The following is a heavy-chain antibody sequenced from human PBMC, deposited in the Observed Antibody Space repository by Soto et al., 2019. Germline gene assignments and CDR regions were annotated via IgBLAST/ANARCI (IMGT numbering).Heavy chain of an antibody. CDR2: ISYDGSNK. V-gene: IGHV3-30*03. D-gene: IGHD6-19*01. Sequence: PGGSLRLSCAASGFTFSSYGMHWVRQAPGKGLEWVAVISYDGSNKYYADSVKGRFTISRDNSKNTLYLQMNSLRAEDTAVYYCAIRSVAGTRVFGYWGQGTLVTVSS. CDR1: GFTFSSYG. J-gene: IGHJ4*02. CDR3: AIRSVAGTRVFGY.